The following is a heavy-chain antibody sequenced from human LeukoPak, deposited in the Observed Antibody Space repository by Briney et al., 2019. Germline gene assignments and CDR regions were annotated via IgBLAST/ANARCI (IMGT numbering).Heavy chain of an antibody. CDR1: VGSISSSSYY. CDR2: IYYTVST. Sequence: SETLSFTCAVSVGSISSSSYYWGWIRQPPGEGLEWIGSIYYTVSTYYSASLKSPVTISAATSKNEFSLKLSSVTAADTAVYSCTSEISSASNYWGQGTLVTVSS. CDR3: TSEISSASNY. V-gene: IGHV4-39*01. J-gene: IGHJ4*02. D-gene: IGHD6-6*01.